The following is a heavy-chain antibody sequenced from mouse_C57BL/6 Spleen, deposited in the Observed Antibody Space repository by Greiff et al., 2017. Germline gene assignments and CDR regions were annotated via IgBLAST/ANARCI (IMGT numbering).Heavy chain of an antibody. V-gene: IGHV5-9*01. Sequence: EVKVVESGGGLVKPGGSLKLSCAASGFTFSSYTMSWVRQTPEKRLEWVATISGGGGNTYYPDSVKGRFTISRDNAKNTLYLQMSSLRSEDTALYYCARAGGYYGSNYAMDYWGQGTSVTVSS. CDR1: GFTFSSYT. CDR2: ISGGGGNT. CDR3: ARAGGYYGSNYAMDY. D-gene: IGHD1-1*01. J-gene: IGHJ4*01.